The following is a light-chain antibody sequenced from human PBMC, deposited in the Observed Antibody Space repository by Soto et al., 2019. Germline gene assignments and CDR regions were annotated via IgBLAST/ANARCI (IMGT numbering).Light chain of an antibody. V-gene: IGLV2-14*01. CDR1: SVDVGDYNY. CDR3: SSYTSSSTSHVV. CDR2: DVT. J-gene: IGLJ2*01. Sequence: QSPLTQPASVSGSPGQSITISCTGTSVDVGDYNYVSWYQQHPGKAPKLMIYDVTYRPSGVSNRFSGSKSGNTASLTISGLQAEDEADYYCSSYTSSSTSHVVFGGGTKLTVL.